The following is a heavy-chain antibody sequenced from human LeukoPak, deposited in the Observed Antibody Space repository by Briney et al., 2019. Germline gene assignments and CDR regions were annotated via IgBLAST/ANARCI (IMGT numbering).Heavy chain of an antibody. V-gene: IGHV1-18*01. CDR3: ARRARLYYDSSGYPDY. CDR2: IGAYNGNT. D-gene: IGHD3-22*01. CDR1: GYTFTSYG. J-gene: IGHJ4*02. Sequence: ASVKVSCKASGYTFTSYGISWVRQAPGQGLEWMGWIGAYNGNTNYAQKLQGRVTMTTDTSTSTAYMELRSLRSDDTAVYYCARRARLYYDSSGYPDYWGQGTLVTVSS.